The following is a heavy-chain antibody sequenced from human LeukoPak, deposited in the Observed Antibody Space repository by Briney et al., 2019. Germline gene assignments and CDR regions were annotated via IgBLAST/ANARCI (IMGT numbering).Heavy chain of an antibody. Sequence: ASVKVSCKASGYTFTSYAMNWVRQAPGQGLEWMGWINTNTGNPTYAQGFTGRFVFSLDTSVSTAYLQISSLKAEDTAVYCCARGLGVPAAINVKYYYYYMDVWGKGTTVTVSS. CDR1: GYTFTSYA. CDR3: ARGLGVPAAINVKYYYYYMDV. V-gene: IGHV7-4-1*02. D-gene: IGHD2-2*01. J-gene: IGHJ6*03. CDR2: INTNTGNP.